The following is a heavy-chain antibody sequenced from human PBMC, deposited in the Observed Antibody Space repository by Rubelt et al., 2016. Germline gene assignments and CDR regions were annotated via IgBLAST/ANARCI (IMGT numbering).Heavy chain of an antibody. V-gene: IGHV1-18*01. CDR2: ISAYNGNT. CDR3: ARALTRTLTTDPYHFAY. D-gene: IGHD4-17*01. CDR1: GYTFTSYG. Sequence: QVQLVQSGAEVKKPGASVKVSCKASGYTFTSYGISWVRQAPGQGLEWMGWISAYNGNTNYAQKLQGRVTKSPDNTTSTAYMELRSLGYEDTAVYYCARALTRTLTTDPYHFAYWGQGTLVTVSS. J-gene: IGHJ4*02.